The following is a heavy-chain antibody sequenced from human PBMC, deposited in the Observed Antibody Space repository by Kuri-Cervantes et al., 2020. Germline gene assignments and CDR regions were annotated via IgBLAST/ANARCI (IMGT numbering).Heavy chain of an antibody. Sequence: GSLRLSCTVSDGSISSSSYYWGWIRQPPGKGLEWIGSIYYSGSTYYNPSLKSRVTISVDTSKNQFSLKLSSVTAADTAVYYCARLWLEWTFDYWGQGTLVTVSS. CDR1: DGSISSSSYY. D-gene: IGHD3-3*01. V-gene: IGHV4-39*01. CDR2: IYYSGST. J-gene: IGHJ4*02. CDR3: ARLWLEWTFDY.